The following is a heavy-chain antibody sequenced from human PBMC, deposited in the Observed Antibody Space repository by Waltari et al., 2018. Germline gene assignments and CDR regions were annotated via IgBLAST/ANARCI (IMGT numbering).Heavy chain of an antibody. V-gene: IGHV3-23*03. D-gene: IGHD3-3*01. J-gene: IGHJ5*02. CDR1: GFAFSASA. CDR3: ASKQISTSGVLIDR. Sequence: EAQLLESGGGLVQPGRSLRLSCVGSGFAFSASAMNRVRQAPGKGLEWVAVIYAGGSTYYADSIDGRFSISRDNSKKTVFLEMNGLRREDTAVYFCASKQISTSGVLIDRWGQGVLVTVSS. CDR2: IYAGGST.